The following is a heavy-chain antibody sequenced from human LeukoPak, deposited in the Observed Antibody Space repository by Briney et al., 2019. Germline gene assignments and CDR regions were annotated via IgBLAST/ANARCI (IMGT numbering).Heavy chain of an antibody. CDR2: INHSGST. Sequence: SETLSLTCAVYGGSFSGYYWSWIRQPPGKGLEWIGEINHSGSTNYNPSLKSRVSISVDTSKNQFSLKLSSVTAADTAVYYCARARDIVVVVAALRKTYSYGMDVWGQGTTVTVSS. J-gene: IGHJ6*02. V-gene: IGHV4-34*01. D-gene: IGHD2-15*01. CDR1: GGSFSGYY. CDR3: ARARDIVVVVAALRKTYSYGMDV.